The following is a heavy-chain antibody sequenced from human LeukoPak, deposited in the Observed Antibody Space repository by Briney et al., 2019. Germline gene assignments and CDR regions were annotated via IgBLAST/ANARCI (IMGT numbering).Heavy chain of an antibody. CDR2: INPNSGGT. Sequence: ASVKVSCKASGYTFTGYYMHWVRQAPGQGLEWMGWINPNSGGTNYAQKFQGRVTITRDTSISTAYMELSRLRSDDTAVYYCARDLNFGVVIIRGWFDPWGQGTLVTVSS. V-gene: IGHV1-2*02. CDR1: GYTFTGYY. D-gene: IGHD3-3*01. CDR3: ARDLNFGVVIIRGWFDP. J-gene: IGHJ5*02.